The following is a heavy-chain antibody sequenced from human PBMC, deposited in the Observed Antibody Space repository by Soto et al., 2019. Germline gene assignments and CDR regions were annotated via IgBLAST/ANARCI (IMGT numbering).Heavy chain of an antibody. J-gene: IGHJ4*02. CDR2: ISAYSGHT. D-gene: IGHD5-12*01. CDR1: GYNFITFA. CDR3: ARVVGGTGYRYIDY. Sequence: QVPLLQSGAEVKRPGASVKVSCKASGYNFITFAISWVRQAPGQGLGWMGWISAYSGHTDYAQKLQGRVSMTTDAATSTAYMDLRRLRSDDTAVYYCARVVGGTGYRYIDYWGQGTLVTVSS. V-gene: IGHV1-18*01.